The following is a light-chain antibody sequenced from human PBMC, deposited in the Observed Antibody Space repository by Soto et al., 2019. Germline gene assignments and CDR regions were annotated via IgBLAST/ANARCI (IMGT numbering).Light chain of an antibody. J-gene: IGLJ1*01. CDR3: SSYAGRNNAPYV. Sequence: QSALTQPPSASGSPGQSVTISCTGTSRDVGGYNYVSWYQQHPGKAPKLIIYEVSKQPSAVPDRFSGSKSGNTASLTVSGLQAEDEADYYCSSYAGRNNAPYVFGTGTKLTVL. V-gene: IGLV2-8*01. CDR1: SRDVGGYNY. CDR2: EVS.